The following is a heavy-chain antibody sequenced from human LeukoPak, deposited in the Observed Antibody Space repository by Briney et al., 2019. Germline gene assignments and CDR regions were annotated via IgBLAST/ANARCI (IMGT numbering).Heavy chain of an antibody. CDR2: IYYSGST. V-gene: IGHV4-31*03. J-gene: IGHJ3*02. D-gene: IGHD3-22*01. Sequence: SETLSLTCTVSGGSISSGGYYWSWIRQHPGKGLEWIGYIYYSGSTYYNPSLKSRVTISVDTSKNQFSLKLSSVTAADTAVYYCAREDDSSGYDAFDIWSQGTMVTVSS. CDR3: AREDDSSGYDAFDI. CDR1: GGSISSGGYY.